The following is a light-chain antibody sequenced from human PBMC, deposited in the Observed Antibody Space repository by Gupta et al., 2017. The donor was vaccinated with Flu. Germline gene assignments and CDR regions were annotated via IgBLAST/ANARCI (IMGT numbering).Light chain of an antibody. CDR1: SSDIGDYNY. CDR2: EVS. CDR3: TSYTNRHTRV. J-gene: IGLJ3*02. V-gene: IGLV2-14*01. Sequence: QSALTQPASVSGSPGQSITISCTGSSSDIGDYNYVSWYQQLPGKVPKLMIYEVSYRPSGVSSRFSGSKSGNTASLTISGLQAEDEADYYCTSYTNRHTRVFGGGTKLTVL.